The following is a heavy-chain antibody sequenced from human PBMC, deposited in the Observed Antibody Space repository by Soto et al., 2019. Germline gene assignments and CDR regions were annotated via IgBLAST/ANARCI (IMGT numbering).Heavy chain of an antibody. CDR3: ARDPDTYYDFWSGGDNWFDP. CDR2: INAGNGNT. V-gene: IGHV1-3*01. Sequence: ASVKVSCKASGYTFTSYAMHWVRQAPGQRLEWMGWINAGNGNTKYSQKFQGRVTITRDTSASTAYMELSSLRSEDTAVYYCARDPDTYYDFWSGGDNWFDPWGQGTQVTVSS. CDR1: GYTFTSYA. J-gene: IGHJ5*02. D-gene: IGHD3-3*01.